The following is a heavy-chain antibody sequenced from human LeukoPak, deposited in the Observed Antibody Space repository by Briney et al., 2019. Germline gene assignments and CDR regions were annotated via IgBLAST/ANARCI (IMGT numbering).Heavy chain of an antibody. V-gene: IGHV4-39*01. CDR2: MYYTGTL. CDR1: GGSINTSSYY. D-gene: IGHD2/OR15-2a*01. CDR3: AKHEDIVTVPATSWFDP. J-gene: IGHJ5*02. Sequence: SETLSLTCTVSGGSINTSSYYWGWIRQAPGKGLEWISSMYYTGTLYYDPSLKSRVTISVDTSKNQFSLKLGSVTAADTAVYYCAKHEDIVTVPATSWFDPWGPGTLVTVSS.